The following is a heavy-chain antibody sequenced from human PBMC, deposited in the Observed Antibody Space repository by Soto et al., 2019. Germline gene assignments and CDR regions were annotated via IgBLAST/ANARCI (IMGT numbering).Heavy chain of an antibody. V-gene: IGHV3-53*01. CDR2: IYSGGST. Sequence: EVQLVESGGGLIQPGGSPRLSCAASGFTVSSNYMSWVRQAPGKGLEWVSVIYSGGSTYYADSVKGRFTISRDNSKNTLYLQMNSLRAEDTAVYYCARQGFTFGGALHDYWGQGTLVTVSS. CDR3: ARQGFTFGGALHDY. D-gene: IGHD3-16*01. CDR1: GFTVSSNY. J-gene: IGHJ4*02.